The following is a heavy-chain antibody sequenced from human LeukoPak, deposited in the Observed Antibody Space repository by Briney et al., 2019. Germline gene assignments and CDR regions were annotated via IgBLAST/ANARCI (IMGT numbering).Heavy chain of an antibody. CDR1: GGSISSDY. D-gene: IGHD2-2*01. Sequence: SETLSLTCTVSGGSISSDYWSWFRQPPGKGLEWIGYIYYSGSTNYNPSLKNRVPISVDTSKNQFSLKLSSVTAADTAVYYCAREGVPAAGGFDYWGQGTLVTVSS. CDR3: AREGVPAAGGFDY. CDR2: IYYSGST. V-gene: IGHV4-59*01. J-gene: IGHJ4*02.